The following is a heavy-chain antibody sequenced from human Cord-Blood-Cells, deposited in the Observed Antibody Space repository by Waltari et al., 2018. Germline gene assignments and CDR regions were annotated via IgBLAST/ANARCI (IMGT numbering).Heavy chain of an antibody. CDR2: IIPILGTA. Sequence: QVQLVQSGAEVKKPGSSVKVSCKASGGTFSSYAISWVRQAPGQGLEWMGGIIPILGTANYAQKFQGRVTITADESTSTAYMELSSLRSEDTAVYYCARGPPARVFARNYYYYYMDVWGKGTTVTVSS. CDR1: GGTFSSYA. V-gene: IGHV1-69*01. CDR3: ARGPPARVFARNYYYYYMDV. D-gene: IGHD3-10*02. J-gene: IGHJ6*03.